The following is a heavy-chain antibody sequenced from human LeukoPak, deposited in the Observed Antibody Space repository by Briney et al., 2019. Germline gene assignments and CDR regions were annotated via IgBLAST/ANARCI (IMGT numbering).Heavy chain of an antibody. D-gene: IGHD6-13*01. Sequence: GASVKVSCKASGYTFTSYYMHWVRQAPGQGLEWMGIINPSGGSTSYAQKFQGRVTMTEDTSTDTAYMELSSLRSEDTAVYYCATEASLAAAAWGAFDIWGQGTMVTVSS. CDR2: INPSGGST. CDR3: ATEASLAAAAWGAFDI. J-gene: IGHJ3*02. CDR1: GYTFTSYY. V-gene: IGHV1-46*01.